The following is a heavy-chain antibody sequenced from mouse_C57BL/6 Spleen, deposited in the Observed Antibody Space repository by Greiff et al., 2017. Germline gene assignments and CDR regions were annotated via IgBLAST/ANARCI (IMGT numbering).Heavy chain of an antibody. J-gene: IGHJ1*03. CDR3: ARHYVGWYFDV. CDR2: IDPSDSET. Sequence: VQLQQPGAELVRPGSSVKLSCKASGYTFTSYWMHWVKQRPIQGLEWIGNIDPSDSETHYNQKFKDKATLTVDKSSSTAYMQLSSLTSEDSAVYYCARHYVGWYFDVWGTGTTVTVSS. V-gene: IGHV1-52*01. D-gene: IGHD1-1*01. CDR1: GYTFTSYW.